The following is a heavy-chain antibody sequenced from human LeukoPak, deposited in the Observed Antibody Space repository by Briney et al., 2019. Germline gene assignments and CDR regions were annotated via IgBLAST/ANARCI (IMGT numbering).Heavy chain of an antibody. CDR3: ARTNGDNSYGNGVPYYFDY. J-gene: IGHJ4*02. CDR1: GFTFSSYW. Sequence: PGGSLRLSCAASGFTFSSYWMSWVRQAPGKGLEWVANIKQDGSEKYYVDSVKGRFTISRDNAKNSLYLQMNSLRAEGTAVYYCARTNGDNSYGNGVPYYFDYWGQGTLVTVSS. V-gene: IGHV3-7*01. CDR2: IKQDGSEK. D-gene: IGHD5-18*01.